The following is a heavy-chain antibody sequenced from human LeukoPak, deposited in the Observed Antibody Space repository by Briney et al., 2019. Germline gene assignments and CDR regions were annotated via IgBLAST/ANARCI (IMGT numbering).Heavy chain of an antibody. CDR2: ISGSGGST. CDR1: GFTFSSYA. D-gene: IGHD4-23*01. J-gene: IGHJ3*02. CDR3: ASDYGGNSNDAFDI. Sequence: GGSLRLSCAGSGFTFSSYAMSWVRQAPGKGLEWVSVISGSGGSTYYADSAKGRFTISRDNSKNTLYLQMNSLRAEDTALYYCASDYGGNSNDAFDIWGQGTMVTVSS. V-gene: IGHV3-23*01.